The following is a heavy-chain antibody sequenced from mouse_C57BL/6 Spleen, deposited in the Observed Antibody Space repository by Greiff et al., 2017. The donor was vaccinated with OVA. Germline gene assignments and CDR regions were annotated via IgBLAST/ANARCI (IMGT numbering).Heavy chain of an antibody. CDR1: GYTFTSYW. CDR3: ARFGSNYFYYYAMDY. D-gene: IGHD2-5*01. Sequence: QVQLKQPGAELVKPGASVKMSCKASGYTFTSYWITWVKQRPGQGLEWIGDIYPGSGSTNYNEKFKSKATLTVDTSSSTAYMQLSSLTSEDSAVYYCARFGSNYFYYYAMDYWGQGTSVTVSS. CDR2: IYPGSGST. J-gene: IGHJ4*01. V-gene: IGHV1-55*01.